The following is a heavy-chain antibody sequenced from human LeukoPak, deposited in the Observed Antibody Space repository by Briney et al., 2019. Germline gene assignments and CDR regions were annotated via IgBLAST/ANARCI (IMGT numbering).Heavy chain of an antibody. Sequence: GGSLRLSCTASGFTFDDYAMHWVRQAPAKGLEWVSLISGDGGTTDYADSVKGRFTISRDNRRNSLYLHTNSLRTEDTALYFCAKVYVGSWYAYDHWGQGTLVTVSS. D-gene: IGHD6-13*01. CDR1: GFTFDDYA. V-gene: IGHV3-43*02. CDR3: AKVYVGSWYAYDH. J-gene: IGHJ4*02. CDR2: ISGDGGTT.